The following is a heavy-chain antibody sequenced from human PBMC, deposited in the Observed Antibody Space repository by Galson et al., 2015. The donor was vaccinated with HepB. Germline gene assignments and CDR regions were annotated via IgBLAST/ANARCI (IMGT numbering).Heavy chain of an antibody. Sequence: SLRLSCAASGFTVSSNYMSWVRQAPGKGLEWVSVIYSGGSTYYADSVKGRFTISRDNSKNTLYLQMNSLRAEDTAVYYCAREDHYDSSGYYYVAWGQGTLVTVSS. D-gene: IGHD3-22*01. V-gene: IGHV3-53*01. J-gene: IGHJ5*02. CDR1: GFTVSSNY. CDR3: AREDHYDSSGYYYVA. CDR2: IYSGGST.